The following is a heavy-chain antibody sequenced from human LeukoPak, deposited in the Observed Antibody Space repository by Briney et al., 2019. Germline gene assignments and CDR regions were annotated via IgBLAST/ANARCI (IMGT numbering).Heavy chain of an antibody. CDR1: GYTFTSYD. CDR3: ARGRLPLEINDY. CDR2: ISVYNGNT. V-gene: IGHV1-18*01. D-gene: IGHD2-15*01. J-gene: IGHJ4*02. Sequence: ASVKVSCKASGYTFTSYDISWARQAPGQGLEWMGWISVYNGNTNYAQKLQGRVTMTTDTSTSTAYMELRSLRSDDTAVYYCARGRLPLEINDYWGQGTLVTVSS.